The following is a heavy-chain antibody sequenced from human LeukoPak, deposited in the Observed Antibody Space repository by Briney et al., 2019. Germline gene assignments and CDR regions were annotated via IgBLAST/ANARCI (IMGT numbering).Heavy chain of an antibody. V-gene: IGHV3-21*01. Sequence: GGSLRLSCAASGFTFSSYSMNWVRQAPGKGLEWVSSISSSSSYIYYADSVKGRFTISRDNAKNSLYLQMNSLRAEDTAVYYCARALLGYCISTSCYEYYFDYWGQGTLVTVSS. J-gene: IGHJ4*02. CDR1: GFTFSSYS. CDR2: ISSSSSYI. CDR3: ARALLGYCISTSCYEYYFDY. D-gene: IGHD2-2*01.